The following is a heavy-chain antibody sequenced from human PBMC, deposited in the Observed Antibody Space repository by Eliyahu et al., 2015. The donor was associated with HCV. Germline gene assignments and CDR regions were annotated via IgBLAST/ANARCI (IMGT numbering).Heavy chain of an antibody. J-gene: IGHJ3*02. Sequence: QITLKESGPTLVKPTQTLTLTCTFSGFSLSTSGVGVGWIRQPPGKALEWLALIYWNDDKRYSPSLKSRLTITKDTSKNQVVLTMTNMDPVDTATYYCAHISRHSSSWYKGRGAFDIWGQGTMVTVSS. CDR2: IYWNDDK. D-gene: IGHD6-13*01. CDR1: GFSLSTSGVG. CDR3: AHISRHSSSWYKGRGAFDI. V-gene: IGHV2-5*01.